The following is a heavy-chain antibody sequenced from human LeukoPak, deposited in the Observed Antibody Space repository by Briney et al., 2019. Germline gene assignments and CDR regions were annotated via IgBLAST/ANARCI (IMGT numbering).Heavy chain of an antibody. CDR3: ARVTATWGFDY. J-gene: IGHJ4*02. CDR2: IKQDGSEK. Sequence: PGGSLRLSCAGSGFTFSSYWMSWVRQAPGKGLEWVANIKQDGSEKYYVDSVKGRFTISRDNAKNSLYMQMNSLRVEDTAVYYCARVTATWGFDYWGQGTLVTVSS. V-gene: IGHV3-7*01. D-gene: IGHD7-27*01. CDR1: GFTFSSYW.